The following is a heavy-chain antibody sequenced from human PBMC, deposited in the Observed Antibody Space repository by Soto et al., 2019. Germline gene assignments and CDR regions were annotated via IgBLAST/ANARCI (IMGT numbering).Heavy chain of an antibody. J-gene: IGHJ4*02. V-gene: IGHV1-69*05. CDR3: ARGYSGSHGTSYYFDY. CDR1: GGTFSSYA. CDR2: IIPIFGTA. Sequence: QVQLVQSGAEVKKPGSSVKVSCKASGGTFSSYAISWVRQAPGQGLEWMGGIIPIFGTANYAQKFQGRVTITXXDXTXXAYMELSSLRSEDTAVYYCARGYSGSHGTSYYFDYWGQGTLVTVSS. D-gene: IGHD1-26*01.